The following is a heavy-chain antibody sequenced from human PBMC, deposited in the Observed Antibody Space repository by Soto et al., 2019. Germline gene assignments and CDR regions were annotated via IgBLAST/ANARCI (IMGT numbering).Heavy chain of an antibody. CDR2: IIPIFGTA. CDR3: ARKRWSGYYTVGYRYYYGMDV. Sequence: SVKVSCKASGGTFSSYAISWVREAPGQGLELMGGIIPIFGTANYAQKFQGRVTITADKSTSTAYMELSSLRSEDTAVYYCARKRWSGYYTVGYRYYYGMDVWGQGTTVTVYS. V-gene: IGHV1-69*06. J-gene: IGHJ6*02. CDR1: GGTFSSYA. D-gene: IGHD3-3*01.